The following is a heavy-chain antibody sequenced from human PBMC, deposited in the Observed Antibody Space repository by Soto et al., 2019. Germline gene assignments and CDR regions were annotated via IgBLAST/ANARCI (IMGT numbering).Heavy chain of an antibody. CDR2: VNIDKGNT. CDR1: GYTFSNYG. Sequence: QVQLVQSGPEVKKPVASVRVSCKPSGYTFSNYGIYWMRQAPGQGLEWMGWVNIDKGNTKYAQKFQDRVTMTTDTSTSTVYLELRSLRSDDTALYYCARERGGYRYGDYWGQGTLVTVSS. D-gene: IGHD5-18*01. CDR3: ARERGGYRYGDY. V-gene: IGHV1-18*01. J-gene: IGHJ4*02.